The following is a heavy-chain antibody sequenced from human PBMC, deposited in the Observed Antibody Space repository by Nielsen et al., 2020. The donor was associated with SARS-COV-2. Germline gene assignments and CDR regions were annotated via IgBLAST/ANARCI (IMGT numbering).Heavy chain of an antibody. CDR1: GFTFSDYY. CDR2: ITSSSTYT. CDR3: ARDNWGRMDV. Sequence: GGSLRLSCVGSGFTFSDYYMSWVRQAPGKGLEWVSYITSSSTYTNYADSVKGRFTISRDNAKNSLSLQMNSLRAEDTAVYYCARDNWGRMDVWGQGTTVTVSS. V-gene: IGHV3-11*06. D-gene: IGHD7-27*01. J-gene: IGHJ6*02.